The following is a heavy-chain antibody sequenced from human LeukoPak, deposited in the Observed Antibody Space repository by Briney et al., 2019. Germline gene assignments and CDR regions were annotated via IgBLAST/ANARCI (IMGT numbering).Heavy chain of an antibody. CDR1: GGSISSGYY. D-gene: IGHD3-9*01. CDR3: ARYYDILTGYFYFDY. Sequence: SETLSLTCTVSGGSISSGYYWGWIRQPPGKGLEWIGSIYHSGSTYYNPSLKSRVTISVDTSKNQFSLKLSSVTAADTAVYYCARYYDILTGYFYFDYWGQGTLVTVSS. J-gene: IGHJ4*02. V-gene: IGHV4-38-2*02. CDR2: IYHSGST.